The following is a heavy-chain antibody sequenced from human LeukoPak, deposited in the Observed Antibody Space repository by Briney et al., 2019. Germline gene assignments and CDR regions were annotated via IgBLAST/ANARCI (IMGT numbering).Heavy chain of an antibody. CDR1: GFTFSSYA. CDR3: AQGGYPGVVITV. Sequence: GGSLRLSCAASGFTFSSYAMHWVRQAPGKGLEWVAVISYDGSNKYYADSVKGRFTISRDNSKNTLYLQMNSLRAEDTAVYYCAQGGYPGVVITVWGQGTTVTVS. J-gene: IGHJ6*02. V-gene: IGHV3-30-3*01. CDR2: ISYDGSNK. D-gene: IGHD3-3*01.